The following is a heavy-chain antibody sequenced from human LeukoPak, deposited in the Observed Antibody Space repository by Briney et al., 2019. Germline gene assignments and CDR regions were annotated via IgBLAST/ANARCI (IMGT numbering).Heavy chain of an antibody. CDR1: GYTFTGYY. CDR3: ASRRIAAAGIVDY. CDR2: INPNSGGT. D-gene: IGHD6-13*01. V-gene: IGHV1-2*06. Sequence: ASVKVSCKASGYTFTGYYMHWVPQAPGQGLEWMGRINPNSGGTNYAQKFQGRVTMTRDTSISTAYMELSRLRSDDTAVYYCASRRIAAAGIVDYWGQGTLVTVSS. J-gene: IGHJ4*02.